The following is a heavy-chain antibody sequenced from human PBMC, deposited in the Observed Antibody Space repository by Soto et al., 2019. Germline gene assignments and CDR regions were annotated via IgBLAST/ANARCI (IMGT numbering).Heavy chain of an antibody. J-gene: IGHJ6*02. D-gene: IGHD1-1*01. Sequence: QVQLVQSGAEVKKPGSSVKVSCKTSGGTFSTSAISWVRLVPGQGLEWVGAIFPVFPTPDSAKNFQGRVTLTADESTTTAYLELTSLRADDTAVYYCARDKDRLQLGGNYYYILDVWGQGTAITVSS. CDR2: IFPVFPTP. CDR1: GGTFSTSA. CDR3: ARDKDRLQLGGNYYYILDV. V-gene: IGHV1-69*12.